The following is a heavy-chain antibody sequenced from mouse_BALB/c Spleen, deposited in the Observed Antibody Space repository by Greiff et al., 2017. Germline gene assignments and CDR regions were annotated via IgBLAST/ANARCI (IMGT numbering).Heavy chain of an antibody. CDR1: GFTFSSYT. V-gene: IGHV5-12-1*01. CDR2: ISSGGGST. Sequence: EVQLVESGGGLVQPGGSLKLSCAASGFTFSSYTMSWVRQTPEKRLEWVAYISSGGGSTYYPDTVKGRFTISRDNAKNTLYLQMSSLKSEDTAMYYCARHNYYAMDYWGQGTSVTVSS. CDR3: ARHNYYAMDY. J-gene: IGHJ4*01.